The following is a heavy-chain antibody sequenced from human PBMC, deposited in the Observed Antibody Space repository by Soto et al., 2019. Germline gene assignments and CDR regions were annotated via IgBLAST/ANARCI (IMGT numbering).Heavy chain of an antibody. CDR2: INHSGST. V-gene: IGHV4-34*01. CDR1: GGSFSGYY. D-gene: IGHD2-2*01. Sequence: PSETLSLTCAVYGGSFSGYYWSWIRQPPGKGLEWIGEINHSGSTNYNPSLKSRVTISVDTSKNQFSLKLSSVTAADTAVYYCARIDVLVPYLRGGNWFDPWGQGTLVTVSS. CDR3: ARIDVLVPYLRGGNWFDP. J-gene: IGHJ5*02.